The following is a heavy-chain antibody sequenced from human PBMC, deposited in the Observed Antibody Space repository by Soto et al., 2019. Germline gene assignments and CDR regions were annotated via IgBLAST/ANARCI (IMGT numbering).Heavy chain of an antibody. CDR1: GGSISSSSYY. CDR2: IYYSGST. V-gene: IGHV4-39*01. Sequence: SETLSLTCTVSGGSISSSSYYWGWIRQPPGKGLEWIGSIYYSGSTYYNPSLKSRVTISVDTSKNQFSLKLSSVTAADTALYYCARHYEEMATITYFDYWGQGTLVTVSS. J-gene: IGHJ4*02. D-gene: IGHD5-12*01. CDR3: ARHYEEMATITYFDY.